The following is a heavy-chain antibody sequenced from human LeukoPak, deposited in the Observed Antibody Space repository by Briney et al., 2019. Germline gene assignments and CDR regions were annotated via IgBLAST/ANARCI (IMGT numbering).Heavy chain of an antibody. Sequence: KSSETLSLTCTVSGGSISSSSYYWGWIRQPPGKGLEWIGSIYYSGSTYYNPSLKSRVTISVDRSKNQPSLKLSSVTVADTAVYYCARGPYYYMDVWGKGTTVTVSS. CDR2: IYYSGST. V-gene: IGHV4-39*07. J-gene: IGHJ6*03. CDR1: GGSISSSSYY. CDR3: ARGPYYYMDV.